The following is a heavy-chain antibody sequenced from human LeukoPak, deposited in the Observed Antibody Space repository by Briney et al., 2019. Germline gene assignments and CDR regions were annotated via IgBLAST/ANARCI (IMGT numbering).Heavy chain of an antibody. CDR1: GFTFSSYW. CDR2: IYSGGST. V-gene: IGHV3-53*01. J-gene: IGHJ3*02. Sequence: GGSLRLSCAASGFTFSSYWMHWVRQAPGQGLVWVSVIYSGGSTYYADSVKGRFTISRDNSKNTLYLQMNSLRAEDTAVYYCARAVSPWDAFDIWGQGTMVTVSS. CDR3: ARAVSPWDAFDI.